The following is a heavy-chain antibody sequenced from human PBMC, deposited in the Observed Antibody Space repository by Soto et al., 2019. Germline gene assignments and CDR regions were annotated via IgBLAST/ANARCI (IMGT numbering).Heavy chain of an antibody. V-gene: IGHV1-3*01. Sequence: GASVKVSCKASGYTFTSYAMHWVRQAPGQRLEWMGWINAGNGNTKYSQKFQGRVTITRDTSASTAYMELSSLRSEDTAVYYCARDSGVLMVYARLPRLWGQGTLVTVSS. D-gene: IGHD2-8*01. CDR1: GYTFTSYA. J-gene: IGHJ4*02. CDR3: ARDSGVLMVYARLPRL. CDR2: INAGNGNT.